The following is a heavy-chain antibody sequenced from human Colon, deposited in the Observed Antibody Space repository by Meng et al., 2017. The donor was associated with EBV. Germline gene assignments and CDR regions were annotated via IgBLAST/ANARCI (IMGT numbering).Heavy chain of an antibody. CDR3: ARVSSGWDYFDY. J-gene: IGHJ4*02. CDR2: IYYSGST. D-gene: IGHD6-19*01. V-gene: IGHV4-31*03. Sequence: VQLQESARGLVKPSQPLSLTCTLSGGSVSSGGYYWTWIRQHPGKGLEWFGHIYYSGSTFYNPSLKRRVIISIDTSKNQFSLNLRSVTAADTAVYYCARVSSGWDYFDYWGQGTLVTVSS. CDR1: GGSVSSGGYY.